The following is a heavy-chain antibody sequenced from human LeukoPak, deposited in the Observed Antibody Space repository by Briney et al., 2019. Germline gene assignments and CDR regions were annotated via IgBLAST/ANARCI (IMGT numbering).Heavy chain of an antibody. CDR1: GDTLTELS. CDR2: FDPKEGER. D-gene: IGHD3-3*01. CDR3: ATETPGGLTILRY. Sequence: ASVKVSCKVSGDTLTELSMHWVRQAPGKGLEWMGGFDPKEGERVYAQNFQGRFTMTEDTSSGTAYMELNSLRSEDTAVYYCATETPGGLTILRYWGQGTLVTVSS. J-gene: IGHJ4*02. V-gene: IGHV1-24*01.